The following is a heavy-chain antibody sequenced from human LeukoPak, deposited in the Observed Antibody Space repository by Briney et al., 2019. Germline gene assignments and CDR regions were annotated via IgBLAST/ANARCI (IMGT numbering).Heavy chain of an antibody. Sequence: ASVKVSGKASGYTFTTYDINWVRQATGQGLEWLGWMNPNSGNTGYAQKFQGRVTVTRNISITTAYMELTNLRSEDTAVYYCARVAGNCGGDCYRLLYWGQGTLVTVSS. CDR2: MNPNSGNT. D-gene: IGHD2-21*01. CDR3: ARVAGNCGGDCYRLLY. CDR1: GYTFTTYD. J-gene: IGHJ4*02. V-gene: IGHV1-8*01.